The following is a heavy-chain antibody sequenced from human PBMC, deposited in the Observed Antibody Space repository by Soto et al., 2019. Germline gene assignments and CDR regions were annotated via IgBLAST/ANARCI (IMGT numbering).Heavy chain of an antibody. CDR3: ARDTIWFGESAFDI. CDR1: GFTFTSYS. V-gene: IGHV3-48*01. Sequence: GGSLRLSCAASGFTFTSYSMNWVRQAPGKGLEWVSYIRGTTHYADSVKGRFTISRDNARSSLYLQMNSLRSEDTAVYYCARDTIWFGESAFDIWGQGTMVTVSS. J-gene: IGHJ3*02. CDR2: IRGTT. D-gene: IGHD3-10*01.